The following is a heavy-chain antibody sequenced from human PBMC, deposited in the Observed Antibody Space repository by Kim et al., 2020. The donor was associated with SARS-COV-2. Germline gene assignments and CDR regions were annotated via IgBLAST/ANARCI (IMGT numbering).Heavy chain of an antibody. CDR3: AKGQLWLQLIGGSGLFDY. CDR2: ISYDGSNK. J-gene: IGHJ4*02. Sequence: GGSLRLSCAASGFTFSSYGMHWVRQAPGKGLEWVAVISYDGSNKYYADSVKGRFTISRDNSKNTLYLQMNSLRAEDTAVYYCAKGQLWLQLIGGSGLFDYWGQGTLVTVSS. D-gene: IGHD5-12*01. V-gene: IGHV3-30*18. CDR1: GFTFSSYG.